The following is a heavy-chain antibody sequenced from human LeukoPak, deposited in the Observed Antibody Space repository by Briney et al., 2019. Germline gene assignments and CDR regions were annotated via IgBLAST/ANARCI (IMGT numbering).Heavy chain of an antibody. CDR3: ATDEGG. V-gene: IGHV1-2*02. CDR2: INPNTGDT. CDR1: GYSFTRYY. Sequence: ASVKVSCKASGYSFTRYYVQWVRQAPGQGLEWVGWINPNTGDTTYAQTFQGRVTMTRDTSVSTAYMELSGLRFDDTAVHHCATDEGGWGQGALVTVSS. D-gene: IGHD1-26*01. J-gene: IGHJ4*02.